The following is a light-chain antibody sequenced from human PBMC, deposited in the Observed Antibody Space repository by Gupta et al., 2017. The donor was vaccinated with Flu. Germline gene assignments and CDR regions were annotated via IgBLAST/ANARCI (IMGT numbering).Light chain of an antibody. CDR1: SSDVGGYNY. CDR2: EVS. V-gene: IGLV2-14*01. CDR3: SSYTSSSTLV. J-gene: IGLJ2*01. Sequence: SITSSFTGTSSDVGGYNYVSWYQQPPGKAPNLMIYEVSNRPSGVSNRFSGSKSGNTASLTISGLQAEDEADYYCSSYTSSSTLVFGGGTKLTVL.